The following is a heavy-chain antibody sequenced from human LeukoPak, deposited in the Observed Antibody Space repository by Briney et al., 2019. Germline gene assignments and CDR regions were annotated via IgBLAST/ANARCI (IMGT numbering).Heavy chain of an antibody. CDR1: GGSISSYY. J-gene: IGHJ4*02. Sequence: SETLSLTCTVSGGSISSYYWSWIRQPPGKGLEWIGYIYYSGSTNYNPSLKSRVTISVDTSKNQFSLKLSSVTAADTAVYYCARRAAAGYLDYWGQGTLVTVSS. CDR3: ARRAAAGYLDY. CDR2: IYYSGST. V-gene: IGHV4-59*08. D-gene: IGHD6-13*01.